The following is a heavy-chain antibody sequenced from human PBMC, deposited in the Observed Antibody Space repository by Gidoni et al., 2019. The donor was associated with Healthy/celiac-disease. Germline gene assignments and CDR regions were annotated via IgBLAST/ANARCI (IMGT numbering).Heavy chain of an antibody. D-gene: IGHD1-26*01. V-gene: IGHV1-8*01. J-gene: IGHJ6*02. CDR1: GDTFTSYD. CDR3: ARWEGHSGMDV. Sequence: QVQLVQSGAEVKKPGAAVQVSCKAAGDTFTSYDINWVRQAPGHGLEWMGWMNPNSGPTGYAQKFQGRVTMTRHTSLSTAYMELSSLGSEDTAVYYCARWEGHSGMDVWGQGTTVTVSS. CDR2: MNPNSGPT.